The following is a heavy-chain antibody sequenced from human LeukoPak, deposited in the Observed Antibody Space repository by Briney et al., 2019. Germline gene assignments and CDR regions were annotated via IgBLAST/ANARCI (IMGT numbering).Heavy chain of an antibody. Sequence: SVKVSCEAPVGTFSSYAISWVRQAPGQGREWMGGIIPIFGTANYAQKLQSRVTTTADKSTSTAYMELSSLSSEDTAVYSWASQRAARDSYGSGSYYYYYYYYGMDVWGKGTTVTVSS. CDR1: VGTFSSYA. J-gene: IGHJ6*04. CDR3: ASQRAARDSYGSGSYYYYYYYYGMDV. D-gene: IGHD3-10*01. CDR2: IIPIFGTA. V-gene: IGHV1-69*06.